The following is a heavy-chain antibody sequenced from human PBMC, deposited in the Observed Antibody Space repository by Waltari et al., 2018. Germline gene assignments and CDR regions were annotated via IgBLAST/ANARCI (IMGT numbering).Heavy chain of an antibody. CDR2: IYYSGST. CDR1: GGSISSSGYY. J-gene: IGHJ2*01. V-gene: IGHV4-39*01. CDR3: ACPGYSYGWYWYFDL. D-gene: IGHD5-18*01. Sequence: QLQLQESGPGLVKPSETLSLTCTVSGGSISSSGYYWGWIRQPPGKGLEWIGSIYYSGSTYYNPSLKSLVTISVDTSKNQFSLKLSSVTAADTAVYYCACPGYSYGWYWYFDLWGRGTLVTVSS.